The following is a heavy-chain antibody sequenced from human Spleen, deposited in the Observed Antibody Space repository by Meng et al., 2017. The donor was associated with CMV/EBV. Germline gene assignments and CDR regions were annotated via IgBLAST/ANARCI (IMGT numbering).Heavy chain of an antibody. J-gene: IGHJ4*02. V-gene: IGHV1-2*02. CDR1: GYTFIDYY. CDR2: IDPNTGDT. Sequence: VSCKAFGYTFIDYYIHWVRQAPGQGLEWMAWIDPNTGDTNYARKFQGRVTTTRDTSISTAYLELITLTSDDTAVYYCAGPGSYFEYWGRGSLVTVSS. D-gene: IGHD3-10*01. CDR3: AGPGSYFEY.